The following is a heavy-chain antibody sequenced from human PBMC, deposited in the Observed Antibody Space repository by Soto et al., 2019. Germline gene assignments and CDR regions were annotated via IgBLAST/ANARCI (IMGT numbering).Heavy chain of an antibody. CDR1: GFTFDDYA. V-gene: IGHV3-9*01. J-gene: IGHJ4*02. CDR2: ISWNSGSI. D-gene: IGHD6-13*01. CDR3: AKDSTAAGIFDY. Sequence: SLKISCAASGFTFDDYAMHWVRQAPGKGLEWVSGISWNSGSIGYADSVKGRFTISRDNAKNSLYLQMNSLRAEDTALYYCAKDSTAAGIFDYWGQGTLVTVSS.